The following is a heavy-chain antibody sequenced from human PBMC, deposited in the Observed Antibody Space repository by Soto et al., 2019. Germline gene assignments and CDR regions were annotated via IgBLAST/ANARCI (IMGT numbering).Heavy chain of an antibody. D-gene: IGHD3-3*01. CDR3: AHRVLRTVFGLVTTTAIYFDF. CDR1: GFSLTTSGVG. J-gene: IGHJ4*02. V-gene: IGHV2-5*02. Sequence: QITLNESGPTQVKPRQTLTLTCTFSGFSLTTSGVGVGWIRQSPGKAPEWLALIYWDDDKRYSPSLKSRLTITKDISKIQVVLTMADLDPADTATYYCAHRVLRTVFGLVTTTAIYFDFWGQGTPVAVSS. CDR2: IYWDDDK.